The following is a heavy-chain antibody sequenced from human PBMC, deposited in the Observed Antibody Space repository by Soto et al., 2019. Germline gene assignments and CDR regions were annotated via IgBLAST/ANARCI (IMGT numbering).Heavy chain of an antibody. Sequence: SETLSLTCTVSGGSISSSSYYWCWIRQPPGKGLEWIGSIYYSGSTYYNPSLKSRVTISVDTSKNQFSLKLSSVTAADTAVYYCARPRRGSSSAGYDYWGQGTLVTVSS. J-gene: IGHJ4*02. CDR2: IYYSGST. CDR3: ARPRRGSSSAGYDY. CDR1: GGSISSSSYY. V-gene: IGHV4-39*01. D-gene: IGHD6-6*01.